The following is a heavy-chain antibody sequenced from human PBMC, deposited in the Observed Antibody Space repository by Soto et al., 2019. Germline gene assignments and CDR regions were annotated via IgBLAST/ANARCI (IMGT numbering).Heavy chain of an antibody. CDR2: ISYDGSNK. J-gene: IGHJ4*02. CDR3: AKEFWYYDSSGYSTVDY. CDR1: GFTFSSYG. V-gene: IGHV3-30*18. Sequence: GGSLRLSCAASGFTFSSYGMHWVRQAPGKGLEWVAVISYDGSNKYYADSVKGRFTISRDNSKNTLYLQMNSLRAEDTAVYYCAKEFWYYDSSGYSTVDYSGQGTLVTVSS. D-gene: IGHD3-22*01.